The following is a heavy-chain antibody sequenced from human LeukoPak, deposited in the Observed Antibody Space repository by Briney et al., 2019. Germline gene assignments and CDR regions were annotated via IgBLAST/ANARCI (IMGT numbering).Heavy chain of an antibody. J-gene: IGHJ4*02. CDR2: IYHIGST. CDR3: VRSDDFWSGYYGY. Sequence: SETLSLTCTVSGYSISSGYYWGWIRQPPGKGLEWIGSIYHIGSTFYNPSLKSRVTISVDTSKNQFSLKLSSVTAADTAVYYCVRSDDFWSGYYGYWGQGTLVTVSS. V-gene: IGHV4-38-2*02. D-gene: IGHD3-3*01. CDR1: GYSISSGYY.